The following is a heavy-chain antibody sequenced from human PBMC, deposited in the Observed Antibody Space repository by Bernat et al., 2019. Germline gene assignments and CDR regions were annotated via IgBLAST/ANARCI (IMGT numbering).Heavy chain of an antibody. D-gene: IGHD3-3*01. J-gene: IGHJ6*02. V-gene: IGHV3-66*01. CDR3: ARDIPPLLEWLLPNYYYYGMDV. CDR2: IYSGGST. Sequence: EVQLVESGGGLVQPGGSLRLSCAASGFTVSSNYMSWVRQALGKGLEWVSVIYSGGSTYYADSVKGRFTISRDNSKNTLYLQMNSLRAEDTAVYYCARDIPPLLEWLLPNYYYYGMDVWGQGTTVTVSS. CDR1: GFTVSSNY.